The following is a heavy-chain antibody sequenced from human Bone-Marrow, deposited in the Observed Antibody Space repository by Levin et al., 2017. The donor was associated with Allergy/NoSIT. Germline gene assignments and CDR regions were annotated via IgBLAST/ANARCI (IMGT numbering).Heavy chain of an antibody. CDR2: ISARGSMT. CDR1: GFRFSDFY. Sequence: GGSLRLSCAASGFRFSDFYMTWIRQAPGKGLEWVSYISARGSMTYYAESVKGRFTVSGDNADNSLYLQMNSLRAEDTAVYYCARDHYYDSSGYYHYFDLWGQGTLVTVSA. J-gene: IGHJ4*02. V-gene: IGHV3-11*01. D-gene: IGHD3-22*01. CDR3: ARDHYYDSSGYYHYFDL.